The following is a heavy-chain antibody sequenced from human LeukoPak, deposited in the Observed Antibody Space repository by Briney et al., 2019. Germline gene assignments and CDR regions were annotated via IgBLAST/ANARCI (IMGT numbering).Heavy chain of an antibody. J-gene: IGHJ4*02. V-gene: IGHV4-39*07. D-gene: IGHD6-6*01. CDR1: GGSISTNSYY. Sequence: SETLSLTCTVSGGSISTNSYYWGWIRQPLGKGLEWIGSIYYSGSTYYNPSLKSRVTISVDTSKNQFSLKLSSVTAADTAVYYCARESIAARRGIDYWGQGTLVTVSS. CDR2: IYYSGST. CDR3: ARESIAARRGIDY.